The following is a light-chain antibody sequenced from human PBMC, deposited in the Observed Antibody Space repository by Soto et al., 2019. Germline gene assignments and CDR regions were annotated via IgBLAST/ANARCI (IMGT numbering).Light chain of an antibody. CDR3: AAWDDSLSGRVV. CDR2: RNN. CDR1: SSNIGSNY. J-gene: IGLJ2*01. V-gene: IGLV1-47*01. Sequence: QSVLTQPPSASGTPGQRVTISCSGSSSNIGSNYVYWYQQLPETAPKLLIYRNNQRPSGVPDRFSGSKSGTSASLAISGLRSEDEADYYCAAWDDSLSGRVVFGGGTKVTVL.